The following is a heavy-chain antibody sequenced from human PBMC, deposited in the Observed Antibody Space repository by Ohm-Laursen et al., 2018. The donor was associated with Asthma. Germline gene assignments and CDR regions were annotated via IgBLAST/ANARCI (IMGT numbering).Heavy chain of an antibody. CDR2: ISTASTFI. J-gene: IGHJ1*01. CDR1: GLPFSNFW. V-gene: IGHV3-21*01. D-gene: IGHD1-26*01. Sequence: SLRLSCSATGLPFSNFWMSWVRQAPGKGLEWVASISTASTFIYYADSVRGRFTTSRDNARNSVYLQMSSLRAEDTALYYCARIGPEWELPGREYSLHHWGEGTLVTVSS. CDR3: ARIGPEWELPGREYSLHH.